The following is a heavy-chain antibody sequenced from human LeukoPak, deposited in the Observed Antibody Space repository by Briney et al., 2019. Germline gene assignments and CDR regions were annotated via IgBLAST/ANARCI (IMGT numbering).Heavy chain of an antibody. CDR2: ISAYNGNT. CDR1: GYTFTSYG. J-gene: IGHJ1*01. Sequence: ASVKVSCKASGYTFTSYGISWVRQAPGQGLEWIGWISAYNGNTNYAQKLLGRVTMTTDTSTSTAYMELRSLRSDDTAVYYCAATHAIAATQAEYFQHWGQGTLVTVSS. V-gene: IGHV1-18*01. D-gene: IGHD6-13*01. CDR3: AATHAIAATQAEYFQH.